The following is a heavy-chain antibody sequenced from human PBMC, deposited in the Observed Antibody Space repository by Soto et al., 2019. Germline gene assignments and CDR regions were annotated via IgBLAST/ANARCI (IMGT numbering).Heavy chain of an antibody. J-gene: IGHJ5*02. CDR2: IYHSGST. CDR3: VGSIGAFWFDP. D-gene: IGHD5-12*01. Sequence: QLQLQESGSGLVKPSQTLSLTCAVSGGSISSGGYSWSWIRQPPGKGLEWIGYIYHSGSTYYHPSLKRRVTISVDRSTNQFSLKLSSVTAADTAVYYCVGSIGAFWFDPWGQGTLVTVSS. V-gene: IGHV4-30-2*01. CDR1: GGSISSGGYS.